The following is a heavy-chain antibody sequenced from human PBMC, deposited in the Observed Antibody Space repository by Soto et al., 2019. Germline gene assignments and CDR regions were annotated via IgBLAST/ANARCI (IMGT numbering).Heavy chain of an antibody. CDR2: IIPIFGTA. V-gene: IGHV1-69*13. CDR1: GGTFSSYS. Sequence: GASVKASCKASGGTFSSYSISWVRQAPGQGLEWMGRIIPIFGTANYAQKFQGRVTITADESTSTAYMELSSLRSEDTAVYYCAREPNYDFWSGYLGNNWFDPWGQGTLVTVSS. CDR3: AREPNYDFWSGYLGNNWFDP. D-gene: IGHD3-3*01. J-gene: IGHJ5*02.